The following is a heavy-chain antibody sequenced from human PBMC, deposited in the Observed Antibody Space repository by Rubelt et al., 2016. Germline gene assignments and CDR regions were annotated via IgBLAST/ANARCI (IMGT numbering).Heavy chain of an antibody. CDR1: GYTFTNYG. V-gene: IGHV1-18*01. Sequence: QDQLVQSGAEVKKPGASVRVSCKASGYTFTNYGISWVRQAPGQGLEWMGWINTYDGTTNYAQQFQGRVTMTTDTSTSTAYMELRSLRSDDTAVYYCAIRRGYSGYDYDYYGMDVWGQGTTVTVSS. CDR2: INTYDGTT. D-gene: IGHD5-12*01. J-gene: IGHJ6*02. CDR3: AIRRGYSGYDYDYYGMDV.